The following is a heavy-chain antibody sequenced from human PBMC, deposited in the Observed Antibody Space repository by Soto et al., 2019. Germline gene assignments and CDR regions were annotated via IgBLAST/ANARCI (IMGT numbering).Heavy chain of an antibody. Sequence: ASVKVSCKASGYTFTSYAMHWVRQAPGQRLEWMGRINAGNGNTKYSQKVQGRVTITRDTSASTAYMELSSLRSEDTAVYYCATETDIVVVPAANYYGMDVWGQGTTVTVSS. CDR3: ATETDIVVVPAANYYGMDV. D-gene: IGHD2-2*01. J-gene: IGHJ6*02. V-gene: IGHV1-3*01. CDR1: GYTFTSYA. CDR2: INAGNGNT.